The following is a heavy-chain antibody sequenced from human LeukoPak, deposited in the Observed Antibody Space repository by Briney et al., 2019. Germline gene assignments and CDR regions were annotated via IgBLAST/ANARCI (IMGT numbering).Heavy chain of an antibody. CDR2: ISGSGGST. V-gene: IGHV3-23*01. J-gene: IGHJ3*02. CDR1: GFTFSSYA. D-gene: IGHD3-16*02. Sequence: GSLRLSCAASGFTFSSYAMSWVRQAPGKGLEWVSAISGSGGSTYYADSVKGRFTISRDNSKNTLYLQMNSLRAEDTAVYYCANTYYDYVWGSYRYADAFDIWGQGTMVTVSS. CDR3: ANTYYDYVWGSYRYADAFDI.